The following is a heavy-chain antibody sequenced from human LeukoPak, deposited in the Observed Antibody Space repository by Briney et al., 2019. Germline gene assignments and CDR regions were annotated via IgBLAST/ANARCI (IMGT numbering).Heavy chain of an antibody. Sequence: GGSLRLSCAASGFTFSSYWMSWVRQAPGKRLEWVANIKQDGSEKYYVDSVKGRFTISRDNAKNSLYLHVDSLRVEDTAVYYRARWGGGFDYWGQGTLVTVSS. CDR3: ARWGGGFDY. V-gene: IGHV3-7*04. D-gene: IGHD3-16*01. J-gene: IGHJ4*02. CDR1: GFTFSSYW. CDR2: IKQDGSEK.